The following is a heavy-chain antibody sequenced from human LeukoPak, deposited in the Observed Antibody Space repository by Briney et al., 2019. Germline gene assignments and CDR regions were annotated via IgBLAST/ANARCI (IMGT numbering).Heavy chain of an antibody. V-gene: IGHV5-51*01. CDR1: GYTFNNYW. D-gene: IGHD1-26*01. CDR3: VRQGLQSGTYPAY. CDR2: RYPDGSAS. J-gene: IGHJ4*02. Sequence: GESLKISCKAYGYTFNNYWIGWVRQVPGRGLEWMGMRYPDGSASTYHPSFEGRVTISADQSVTTAYLEWNSLKASDTALYYCVRQGLQSGTYPAYWGPGTLVTVSS.